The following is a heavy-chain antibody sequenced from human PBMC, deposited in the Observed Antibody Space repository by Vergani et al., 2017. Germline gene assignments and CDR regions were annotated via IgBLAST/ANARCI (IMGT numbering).Heavy chain of an antibody. CDR2: ISAYNGNT. J-gene: IGHJ5*02. CDR1: GYTFTSYG. Sequence: QVQLVQSGAEVKKPGASVKVSCKASGYTFTSYGISWVRQAPGQGLEWMGWISAYNGNTNYAQKLQGRVTMATDTSTSTAYMELRSLRSDDTAVYYCARDRGSKAQLWPTEGWFDPWGQGTLVTVSS. D-gene: IGHD5-18*01. V-gene: IGHV1-18*01. CDR3: ARDRGSKAQLWPTEGWFDP.